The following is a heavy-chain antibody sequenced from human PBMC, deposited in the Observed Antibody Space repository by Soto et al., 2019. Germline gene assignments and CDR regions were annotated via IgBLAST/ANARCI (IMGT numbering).Heavy chain of an antibody. J-gene: IGHJ4*02. CDR3: ASRDPGTSVDY. V-gene: IGHV4-4*02. CDR1: GGSFTSNNW. Sequence: SETLSLTCAVSGGSFTSNNWWTWVRQPPGQGLEWIGEIYRTGSTNYNPSLKSRVTISLDKSENQFSLKVTSLTAADTAVYYCASRDPGTSVDYWGQGTWVTVSS. D-gene: IGHD1-7*01. CDR2: IYRTGST.